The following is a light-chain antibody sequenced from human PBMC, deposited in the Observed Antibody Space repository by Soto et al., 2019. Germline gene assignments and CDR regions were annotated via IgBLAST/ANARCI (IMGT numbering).Light chain of an antibody. J-gene: IGLJ1*01. Sequence: QSALTQPPSASGSPGQSVTISCTGTSSDVGHYNYVSWYQHHPGKAPKLMIYEGSKRPSGVPARFSGSKSVNTASLTVSGLQAEDEADYYCSSYAGGKRVFGPGTKLTVL. CDR3: SSYAGGKRV. CDR1: SSDVGHYNY. V-gene: IGLV2-8*01. CDR2: EGS.